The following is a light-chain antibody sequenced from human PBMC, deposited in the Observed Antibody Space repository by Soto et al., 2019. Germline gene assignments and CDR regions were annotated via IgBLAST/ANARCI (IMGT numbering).Light chain of an antibody. CDR2: KVS. Sequence: QSALTQPASVSGSPGQSITISCTGTSSDVGGNKYVSWYQQYPGKVPKLLINKVSNRPSGVSKRFSGSKSGNTASLTISGLLAEDEADYFCTSSTSDSLYVFGTGTKLTVL. V-gene: IGLV2-14*01. CDR1: SSDVGGNKY. CDR3: TSSTSDSLYV. J-gene: IGLJ1*01.